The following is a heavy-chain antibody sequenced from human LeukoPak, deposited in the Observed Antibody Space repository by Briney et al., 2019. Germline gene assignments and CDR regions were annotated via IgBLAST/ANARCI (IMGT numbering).Heavy chain of an antibody. CDR3: VIGNIVVVPAAIPPYYYGMDV. V-gene: IGHV3-74*01. Sequence: GGSLRLSCAASGFTFSSYGMHWVRQAPGKGLVWVSRINSDGSSTSYADSVKGRFTISRDNAKNTLYLQMNSLRAEDTAVYYCVIGNIVVVPAAIPPYYYGMDVWGQGTTVTVSS. J-gene: IGHJ6*02. D-gene: IGHD2-2*02. CDR1: GFTFSSYG. CDR2: INSDGSST.